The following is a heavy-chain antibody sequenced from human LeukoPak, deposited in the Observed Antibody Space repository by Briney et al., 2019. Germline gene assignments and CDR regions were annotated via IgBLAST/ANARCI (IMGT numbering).Heavy chain of an antibody. J-gene: IGHJ4*02. CDR3: ARGYCSGGSCYFDY. V-gene: IGHV3-48*03. CDR1: GFTFSNYE. CDR2: ISSSGSTT. Sequence: PGGSLRLSCAASGFTFSNYEMNWVRQAPGKGLEWVSYISSSGSTTYHADSVKGRFTISRDNAKNSLYLQMNSLRAEDTAVYYCARGYCSGGSCYFDYWGQGTLVTVSS. D-gene: IGHD2-15*01.